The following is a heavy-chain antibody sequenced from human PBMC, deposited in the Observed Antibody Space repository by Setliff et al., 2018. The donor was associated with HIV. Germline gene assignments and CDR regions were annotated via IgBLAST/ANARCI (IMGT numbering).Heavy chain of an antibody. Sequence: LSLSCAASGFTFSSYSMNWVRQAPGKGLEWVSSISSSSSFIYYTDSVKGRFTISRDNAKNSLYLQMNSLRAEDTAVYYCARDFAEGALWGQGTLVTVSS. CDR1: GFTFSSYS. V-gene: IGHV3-21*01. CDR2: ISSSSSFI. J-gene: IGHJ4*02. D-gene: IGHD1-26*01. CDR3: ARDFAEGAL.